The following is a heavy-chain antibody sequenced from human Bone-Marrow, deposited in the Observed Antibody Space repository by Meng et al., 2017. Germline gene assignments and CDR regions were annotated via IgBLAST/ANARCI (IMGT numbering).Heavy chain of an antibody. CDR3: ARGPWVGRYYYYGMDV. CDR2: MNPNSGNT. V-gene: IGHV1-8*01. J-gene: IGHJ6*02. Sequence: ASVKVSCKASGYTFTSYDTNWVRQATGQGLEWMGWMNPNSGNTGYAQKFQGRVTMTRNTSISTAYMELSSLRSEDTAVYYCARGPWVGRYYYYGMDVWGQGTTVTVSS. D-gene: IGHD1-26*01. CDR1: GYTFTSYD.